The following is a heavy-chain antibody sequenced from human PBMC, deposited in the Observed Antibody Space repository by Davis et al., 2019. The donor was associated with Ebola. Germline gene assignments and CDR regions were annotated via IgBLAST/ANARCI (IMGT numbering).Heavy chain of an antibody. CDR2: INVYNGHT. V-gene: IGHV1-18*01. CDR1: GYTFSGYA. Sequence: AASVKVSCKTSGYTFSGYAISWVRQAPGQGLEWIGRINVYNGHTNYAQNFQGRVTVSTDPSPSIAYMELRSLRSDDTALYYCARDATTVTTIWFDPWGQGTLVTVSS. D-gene: IGHD4-17*01. CDR3: ARDATTVTTIWFDP. J-gene: IGHJ5*02.